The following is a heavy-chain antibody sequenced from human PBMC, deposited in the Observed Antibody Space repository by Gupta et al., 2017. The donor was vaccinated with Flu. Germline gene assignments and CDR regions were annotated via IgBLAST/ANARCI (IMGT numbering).Heavy chain of an antibody. V-gene: IGHV3-21*06. D-gene: IGHD3-10*01. CDR2: IRRSSGNI. CDR1: TFSSYG. CDR3: ATQFDTTTWFFY. Sequence: TFSSYGMNWVGQAPGKGLEWIASIRRSSGNIYYADSVRGRFTISRDNSKNSLHLQMDSLGVDDTANYYCATQFDTTTWFFYWGQGAQVTVSS. J-gene: IGHJ4*02.